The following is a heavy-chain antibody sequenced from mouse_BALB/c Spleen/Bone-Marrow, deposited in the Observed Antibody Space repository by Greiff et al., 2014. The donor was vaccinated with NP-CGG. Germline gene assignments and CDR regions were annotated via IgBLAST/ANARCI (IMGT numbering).Heavy chain of an antibody. CDR1: GFNIKDTY. CDR3: ATYYYGSSWGFAY. D-gene: IGHD1-1*01. V-gene: IGHV14-3*02. J-gene: IGHJ3*01. Sequence: VQLQQPGAELVKPGASVKLSCTASGFNIKDTYMHWVKQRPEQGLEWIGRIDPANGNTKYDPKFQGKATITADTSSNTAYLQLSSLTSEDTAVYYCATYYYGSSWGFAYWGQGTLVCLC. CDR2: IDPANGNT.